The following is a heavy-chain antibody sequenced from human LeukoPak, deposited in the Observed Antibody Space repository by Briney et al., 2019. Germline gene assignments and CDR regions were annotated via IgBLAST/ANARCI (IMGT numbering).Heavy chain of an antibody. D-gene: IGHD6-25*01. V-gene: IGHV3-66*01. J-gene: IGHJ6*03. CDR1: GVSVRSNY. CDR2: IYSDGRA. Sequence: GGSLRLSCAASGVSVRSNYMSWVRQAPGKGLDWVSVIYSDGRAFYAESVKGRFTISRDTSKNTVYLQMNNLRAEDTARYFCARERGPSGSGSLSFYYYNMDVWGRGTTVSVSS. CDR3: ARERGPSGSGSLSFYYYNMDV.